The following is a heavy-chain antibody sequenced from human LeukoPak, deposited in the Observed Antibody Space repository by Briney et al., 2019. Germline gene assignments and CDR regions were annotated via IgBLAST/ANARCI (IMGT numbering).Heavy chain of an antibody. Sequence: GGSLRLSCAASGYTFSSYAMSWVRQAPGKGLEWVSGISGSGGSTYYADSVKGRFTISRDNAKNTLHLEMNSLRAEDTAVYYCARGGYYGSGRYYFDSWGQGTLVTVSS. CDR2: ISGSGGST. D-gene: IGHD3-3*01. CDR3: ARGGYYGSGRYYFDS. V-gene: IGHV3-23*01. CDR1: GYTFSSYA. J-gene: IGHJ4*02.